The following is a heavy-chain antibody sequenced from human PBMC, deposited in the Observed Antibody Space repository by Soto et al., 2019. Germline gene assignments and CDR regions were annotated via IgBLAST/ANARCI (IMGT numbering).Heavy chain of an antibody. D-gene: IGHD1-26*01. V-gene: IGHV3-48*02. CDR3: ARGVGGNYYPYFDL. J-gene: IGHJ4*02. CDR1: GFPFITFS. CDR2: ISGSSLTK. Sequence: EVQLVESGGGLVQPGGPRGLSCAASGFPFITFSRIWVGRPPGKGLGGVSYISGSSLTKYYADSVKGRFTVSRDNAKNSLSLQMNSLRDEDTAVYYCARGVGGNYYPYFDLWGQGTLVTVSS.